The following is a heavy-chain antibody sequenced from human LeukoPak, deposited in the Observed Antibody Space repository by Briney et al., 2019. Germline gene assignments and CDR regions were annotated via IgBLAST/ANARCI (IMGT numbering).Heavy chain of an antibody. D-gene: IGHD6-6*01. CDR3: AKPVKYSSSPGDY. J-gene: IGHJ4*02. CDR1: GFTVSSNY. CDR2: IYSGGST. Sequence: PGGSLRLSCAASGFTVSSNYMSWVRQAPGKGLEWVSVIYSGGSTYYADSVKGRFTISRDNSKNTLYLQMNSLRAEDTAVYYCAKPVKYSSSPGDYWGQGTLVTVSS. V-gene: IGHV3-66*02.